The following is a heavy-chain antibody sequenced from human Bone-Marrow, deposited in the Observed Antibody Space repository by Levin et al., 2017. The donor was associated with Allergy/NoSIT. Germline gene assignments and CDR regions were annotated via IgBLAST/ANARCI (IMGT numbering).Heavy chain of an antibody. CDR2: IDPSDFYT. D-gene: IGHD3-10*01. CDR1: GYTFTNYW. CDR3: ARIVWFREAIFGRNYYYMDD. J-gene: IGHJ6*03. V-gene: IGHV5-10-1*01. Sequence: SGGSLRLSCKGSGYTFTNYWITWVRQVPGKGLEWMGRIDPSDFYTDFTSSFQGHVTISADKSISTVYLQWRSLKASDSAIYYCARIVWFREAIFGRNYYYMDDWGDGTAVGVSS.